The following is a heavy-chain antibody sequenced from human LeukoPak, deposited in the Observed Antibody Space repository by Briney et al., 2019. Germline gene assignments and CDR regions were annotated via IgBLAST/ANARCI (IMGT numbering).Heavy chain of an antibody. V-gene: IGHV4-59*01. CDR2: IHYTGST. CDR1: GGSISSYY. CDR3: ARVKGDSSGWGDYYYYMDV. J-gene: IGHJ6*03. Sequence: PSETLSLTFTVSGGSISSYYWSRIRQSPGKGLECIGYIHYTGSTNYNPSLKSRVTISVDTSKNQFSLKLSSVTAADTAVYYCARVKGDSSGWGDYYYYMDVWGKGTTVTISS. D-gene: IGHD6-19*01.